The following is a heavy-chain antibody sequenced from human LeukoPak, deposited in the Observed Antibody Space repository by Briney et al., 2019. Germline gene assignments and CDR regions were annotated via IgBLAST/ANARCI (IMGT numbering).Heavy chain of an antibody. V-gene: IGHV1-2*02. J-gene: IGHJ4*02. CDR1: GFTFTDYY. D-gene: IGHD1-14*01. CDR2: INPHSGVT. CDR3: VREGITKAFDL. Sequence: GASVKVSCKASGFTFTDYYMHWVRLAPGQGLEWMGYINPHSGVTSFPQKFRGRVTLTTDTSISAAYMELSSLKSDDTAMYYCVREGITKAFDLWGQGALVTVSS.